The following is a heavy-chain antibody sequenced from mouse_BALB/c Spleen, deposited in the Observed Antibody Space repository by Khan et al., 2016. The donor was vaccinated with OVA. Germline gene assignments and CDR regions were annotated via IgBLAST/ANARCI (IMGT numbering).Heavy chain of an antibody. J-gene: IGHJ3*01. V-gene: IGHV5-4*02. CDR3: ARAGYGGFAY. CDR2: ISDGGSYT. Sequence: EVELVESGGGLVKPGGSLKLSCAASGFTFSDYYMYWVRQTPEKRLEWVATISDGGSYTYYPDSVKGRFSISRDNAKKILYLQMSRLQSEDTALYYCARAGYGGFAYWGQGTLVTVSA. D-gene: IGHD1-1*02. CDR1: GFTFSDYY.